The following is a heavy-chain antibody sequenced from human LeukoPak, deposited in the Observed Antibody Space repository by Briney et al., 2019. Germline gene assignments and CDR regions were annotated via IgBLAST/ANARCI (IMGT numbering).Heavy chain of an antibody. J-gene: IGHJ6*02. V-gene: IGHV1-69*04. Sequence: SVKVSCKASGGTFSSYAISWVRQAPGQGLEWMGRIIPILGIANYAQKFQGRVTITADKPTSTAYMELSSLRSEDTAVYYCASRDIIAAAGIYYYYYGMDVWGQGTTVTVSS. D-gene: IGHD6-13*01. CDR1: GGTFSSYA. CDR3: ASRDIIAAAGIYYYYYGMDV. CDR2: IIPILGIA.